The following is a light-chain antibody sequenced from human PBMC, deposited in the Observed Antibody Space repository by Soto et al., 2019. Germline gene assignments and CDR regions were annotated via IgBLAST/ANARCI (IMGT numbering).Light chain of an antibody. CDR2: GAS. Sequence: IVLTQSPGTLSLSPGERATLSCRASQSVSSSYLAWYQQKPGQAPRLLIYGASNRATGIPDRFSGSGSGTDFTLTISRLEPEDFAVYLCQQSGSSPLTFGGGTKVDIK. CDR3: QQSGSSPLT. V-gene: IGKV3-20*01. J-gene: IGKJ4*01. CDR1: QSVSSSY.